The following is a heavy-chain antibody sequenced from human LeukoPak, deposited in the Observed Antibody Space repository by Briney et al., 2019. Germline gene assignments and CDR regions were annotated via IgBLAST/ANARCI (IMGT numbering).Heavy chain of an antibody. V-gene: IGHV4-59*08. D-gene: IGHD2-15*01. CDR1: GGSISGYY. CDR2: IYSSGTT. Sequence: PSETLSLTCTVTGGSISGYYWSCSRQPPGQGLEWIGYIYSSGTTLYNPSLKNRVTMSVDTSRNQFSLKLSSVTAADTAVYYCARDGPGALYQRGMEVWGQGTTVTVSS. J-gene: IGHJ6*02. CDR3: ARDGPGALYQRGMEV.